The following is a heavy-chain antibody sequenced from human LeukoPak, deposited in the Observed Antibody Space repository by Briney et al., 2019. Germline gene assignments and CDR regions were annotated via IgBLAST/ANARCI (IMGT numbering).Heavy chain of an antibody. D-gene: IGHD6-19*01. CDR1: GFTFSSYW. CDR3: ANLGYSSGWYWFGMDV. V-gene: IGHV3-7*01. Sequence: GGSLRLSCAASGFTFSSYWMSWVRQAPGKGLEWVANIKQDGSEKYYVDSVKGRFTISRDNAKNSLYLQMNSLRAEDTAVYYCANLGYSSGWYWFGMDVWGQGTTVTVSS. CDR2: IKQDGSEK. J-gene: IGHJ6*02.